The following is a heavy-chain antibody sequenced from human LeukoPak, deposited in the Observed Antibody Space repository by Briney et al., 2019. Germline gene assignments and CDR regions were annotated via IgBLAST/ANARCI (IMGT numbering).Heavy chain of an antibody. CDR3: ARRSTGRYYYDSSGYPTYFDY. Sequence: GESLKISCKGSGYSFTSYWIGWVRQMPGKGLEWMGIIYPGDSDTRYSPSFQGQVTISADKSISTAYLQWSSLKASDTAMYYCARRSTGRYYYDSSGYPTYFDYWGQGTLVTVSS. V-gene: IGHV5-51*01. CDR2: IYPGDSDT. D-gene: IGHD3-22*01. J-gene: IGHJ4*02. CDR1: GYSFTSYW.